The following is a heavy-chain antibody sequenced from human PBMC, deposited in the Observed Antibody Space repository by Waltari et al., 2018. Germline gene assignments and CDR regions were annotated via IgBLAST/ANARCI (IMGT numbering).Heavy chain of an antibody. Sequence: QVQLQQWGAGLLKPSETLSLTCAVYGGSFSGYYWSWIRQPPGKGLEWVGEINHKGRTNYNPSRKRRGTISVDTSKNQFSLKLSSVTAADTAVYYCALNVYYYDSSGYYGYWGQGTLVTVSS. D-gene: IGHD3-22*01. CDR3: ALNVYYYDSSGYYGY. V-gene: IGHV4-34*01. CDR2: INHKGRT. J-gene: IGHJ4*02. CDR1: GGSFSGYY.